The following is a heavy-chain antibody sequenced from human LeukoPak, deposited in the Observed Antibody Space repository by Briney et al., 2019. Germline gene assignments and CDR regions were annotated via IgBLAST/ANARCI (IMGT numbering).Heavy chain of an antibody. CDR2: IYYSGST. CDR1: GGSISSSSYY. J-gene: IGHJ6*03. CDR3: ARDRFDDSSGYYYHYSYYMDV. V-gene: IGHV4-39*07. D-gene: IGHD3-22*01. Sequence: SETLSLTCTVSGGSISSSSYYWGWIRQPPGKGLEWIGSIYYSGSTYYNPSLKSRVTISVDTSKNQFSLKLSSVTAADTAVYYCARDRFDDSSGYYYHYSYYMDVWGKGTTVTVSS.